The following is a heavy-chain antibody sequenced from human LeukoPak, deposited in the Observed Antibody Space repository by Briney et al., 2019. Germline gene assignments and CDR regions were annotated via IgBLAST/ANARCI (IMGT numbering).Heavy chain of an antibody. CDR1: RYTFTSYA. V-gene: IGHV7-4-1*02. J-gene: IGHJ6*02. CDR3: ARERVRGVIITHYYYGMDV. D-gene: IGHD3-10*01. Sequence: ASVKVSCKASRYTFTSYAMNWVRQAPGQGLEWMGWINTNTGNPTYAQGFTGRFVFSLDTSVSTAYLQISSLKAEDTAVYYCARERVRGVIITHYYYGMDVWGQGTTVTVSS. CDR2: INTNTGNP.